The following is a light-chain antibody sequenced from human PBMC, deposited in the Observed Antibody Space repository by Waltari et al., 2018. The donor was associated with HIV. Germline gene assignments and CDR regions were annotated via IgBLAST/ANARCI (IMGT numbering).Light chain of an antibody. CDR3: QVWDSSSDHWV. CDR1: NIGSKS. CDR2: DDS. Sequence: SYVLTQPPSVSVAPGKTARITCGGNNIGSKSVHWYQQKPGQAPVQVIYDDSDRPSGIPERFSGSNYGNTATLTISRVEAGDEADYYCQVWDSSSDHWVFGGGTKLTVL. J-gene: IGLJ3*02. V-gene: IGLV3-21*04.